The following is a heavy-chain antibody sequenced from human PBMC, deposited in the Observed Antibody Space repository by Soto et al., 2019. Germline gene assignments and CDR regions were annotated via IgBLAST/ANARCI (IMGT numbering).Heavy chain of an antibody. V-gene: IGHV1-2*02. CDR2: INTNSGGT. CDR3: AREVAYYDSSGQFDY. D-gene: IGHD3-22*01. Sequence: ASVKVSCKASGYTFTGYYMNWRRQSPGRGLEWMVWINTNSGGTNYEQKFQGRVTMTRGTSISTAYMELSRLRSDDTAVYYCAREVAYYDSSGQFDYWGQGTLVTVSS. CDR1: GYTFTGYY. J-gene: IGHJ4*02.